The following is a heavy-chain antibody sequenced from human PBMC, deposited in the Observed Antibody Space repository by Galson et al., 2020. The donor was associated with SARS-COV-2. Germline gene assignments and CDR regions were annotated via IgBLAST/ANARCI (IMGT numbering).Heavy chain of an antibody. Sequence: SGPTLVTPTQPLTLPCTLSGFSLTTSGMCVSWIRQPPGKALEWLARIDWDDDKYYSTSLKTRLTISKDTSKNQVVLTMTNMDPVYTATDYCAREVTTHLDYWGQGTLVTVSS. CDR2: IDWDDDK. CDR1: GFSLTTSGMC. CDR3: AREVTTHLDY. V-gene: IGHV2-70*11. J-gene: IGHJ4*02. D-gene: IGHD4-17*01.